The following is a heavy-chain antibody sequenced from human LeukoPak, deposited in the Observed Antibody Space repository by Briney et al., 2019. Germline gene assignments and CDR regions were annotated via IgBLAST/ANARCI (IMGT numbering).Heavy chain of an antibody. CDR1: GGTFSSYA. CDR3: ARFGSGYPYYFDY. D-gene: IGHD3-22*01. J-gene: IGHJ4*02. Sequence: SVKVSCKASGGTFSSYAISWVRQAPGQGLEWMGGIIPIFGTANYAQKFQGRVTITTDESTSTAYMELRSLRSDDTAVYYCARFGSGYPYYFDYWGQGTLVTVSS. V-gene: IGHV1-69*05. CDR2: IIPIFGTA.